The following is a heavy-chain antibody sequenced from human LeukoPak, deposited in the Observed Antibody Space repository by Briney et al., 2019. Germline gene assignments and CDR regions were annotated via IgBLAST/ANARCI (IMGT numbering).Heavy chain of an antibody. V-gene: IGHV1-69*04. CDR3: ARDLRGDYGDY. CDR1: GGTFSSYA. CDR2: IIPILGIA. J-gene: IGHJ4*02. Sequence: GSSVKVSCKASGGTFSSYAISWVRQAPGQGLEWMGRIIPILGIANYAQKFQGRVTITADKSTSTAYMELSSLGSEDTAVYYCARDLRGDYGDYWGQGTLVTVSS.